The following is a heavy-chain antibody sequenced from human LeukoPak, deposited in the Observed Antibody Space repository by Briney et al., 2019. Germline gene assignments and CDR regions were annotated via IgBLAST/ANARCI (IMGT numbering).Heavy chain of an antibody. J-gene: IGHJ4*02. D-gene: IGHD3-10*01. Sequence: GGSLRLSCAASGFTVSSNYMSWVRQAPGKGLEWVSVIYSGGSTYYADSVKGRFTISRDNSKNTLYLQMNSLRAEDTAVYYCAKKDPLWFGELFPDYWGQGTLVTVSS. CDR2: IYSGGST. CDR1: GFTVSSNY. CDR3: AKKDPLWFGELFPDY. V-gene: IGHV3-66*01.